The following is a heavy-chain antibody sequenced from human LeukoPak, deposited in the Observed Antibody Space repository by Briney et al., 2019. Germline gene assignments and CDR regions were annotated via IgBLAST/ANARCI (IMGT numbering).Heavy chain of an antibody. D-gene: IGHD6-13*01. Sequence: SETLSLTCTVSGGSISSGGYYWSWIRQHPGKGLEWIGYIYYSGSTYYNPSLKSRVTISVDTSKNQFSLKLSSVTAADTAVYYCARGDSSSWPPYFNYWGQGTLVTVSS. J-gene: IGHJ4*02. CDR2: IYYSGST. V-gene: IGHV4-31*03. CDR3: ARGDSSSWPPYFNY. CDR1: GGSISSGGYY.